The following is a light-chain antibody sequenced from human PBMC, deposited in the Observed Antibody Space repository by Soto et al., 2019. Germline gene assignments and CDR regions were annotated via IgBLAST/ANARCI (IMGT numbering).Light chain of an antibody. CDR2: GPS. J-gene: IGKJ1*01. V-gene: IGKV3-11*01. CDR1: QNVRTF. Sequence: EVVLTQSPATLSLSPGERATLSCRASQNVRTFLDWYQQKPGQAPRLLIYGPSNRATGIPARFSGSGSGTEFTLLISSREPEEVAVYYCHQHSHWPPWTFGQGTRVEIQ. CDR3: HQHSHWPPWT.